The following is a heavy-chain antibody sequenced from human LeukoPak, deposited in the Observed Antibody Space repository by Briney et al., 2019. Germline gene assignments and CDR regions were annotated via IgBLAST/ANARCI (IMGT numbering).Heavy chain of an antibody. V-gene: IGHV4-61*05. CDR2: IYYSGST. D-gene: IGHD5-18*01. CDR3: ARHGRYSYGTDAFDI. J-gene: IGHJ3*02. CDR1: GASISNSSYY. Sequence: SETLSLTCIVSGASISNSSYYWSWIRQPPGKGLEWIGYIYYSGSTNYNPSLKSRVTISVDTSKNQFSLKLSSVTAADTAVYYCARHGRYSYGTDAFDIWGQGTMVTVSS.